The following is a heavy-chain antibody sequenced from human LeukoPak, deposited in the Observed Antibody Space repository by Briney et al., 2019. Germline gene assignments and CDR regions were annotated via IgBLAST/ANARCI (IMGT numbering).Heavy chain of an antibody. CDR3: AGGYCSSTSCYVDY. Sequence: SETLSLTCTVAGGSISSYYWGWVRQPPGDGREWVGYIYYSGSTNYNPSLKSRVTISVDTSKNQFSLKLSSVTAADTAVYYCAGGYCSSTSCYVDYWGQGTLVTVSS. CDR2: IYYSGST. D-gene: IGHD2-2*01. V-gene: IGHV4-59*01. CDR1: GGSISSYY. J-gene: IGHJ4*02.